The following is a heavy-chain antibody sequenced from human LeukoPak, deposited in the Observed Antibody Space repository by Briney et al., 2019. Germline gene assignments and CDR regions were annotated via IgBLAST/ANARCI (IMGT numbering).Heavy chain of an antibody. CDR2: IYTDRTT. Sequence: GGPLRLSCAASGYTVSTNYMRWVRQAPRKGLAWVSIIYTDRTTQYADSVMGRFTMSRDNSKNPLFLQMDSLGAEDTAVYYCARIFFGSGSFYFEPSYYFDYWGQGTPVTVSS. D-gene: IGHD3-10*01. CDR3: ARIFFGSGSFYFEPSYYFDY. CDR1: GYTVSTNY. J-gene: IGHJ4*02. V-gene: IGHV3-53*01.